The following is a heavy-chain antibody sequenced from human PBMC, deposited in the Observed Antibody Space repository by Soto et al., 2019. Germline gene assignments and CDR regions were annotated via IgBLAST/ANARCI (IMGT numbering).Heavy chain of an antibody. D-gene: IGHD3-10*01. V-gene: IGHV3-30-3*01. J-gene: IGHJ4*02. Sequence: QVQLVESGGGVVQPGRSLRLSCAASGFTFSSYAMHWVRQAPGKGLEWVAVISYDGSNKYYADSVKGRFTISRDNSKNTLYLQMNSLRAEDTAVYYCARGASYYYGSGSYTSYWGQGTLVTVSS. CDR3: ARGASYYYGSGSYTSY. CDR2: ISYDGSNK. CDR1: GFTFSSYA.